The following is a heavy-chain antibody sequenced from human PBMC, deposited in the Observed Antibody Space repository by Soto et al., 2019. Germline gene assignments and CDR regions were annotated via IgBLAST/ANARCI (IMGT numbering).Heavy chain of an antibody. V-gene: IGHV1-3*01. Sequence: QVQLVQSGAEVKKPGASVKVSCKASGYTFTSYGIHWVRQAPGQRLEWMRWINAGNGNTKYSQKFQGRVTITRDTSASTAYMELSSLRSEDTAVYYCARSSGWYYVDYWGQGTRVTVSS. D-gene: IGHD3-22*01. CDR2: INAGNGNT. J-gene: IGHJ4*02. CDR3: ARSSGWYYVDY. CDR1: GYTFTSYG.